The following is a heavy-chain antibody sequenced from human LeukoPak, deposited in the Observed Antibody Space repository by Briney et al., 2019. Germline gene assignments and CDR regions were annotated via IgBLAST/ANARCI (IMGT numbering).Heavy chain of an antibody. Sequence: ASVKVSCKASGYTFTSYAMNWVRQAPGQGLEWMGWINTNTGNPTYAQGFTGRFVFSLDSSVSTAYLQISKLTDEDTAVYYCARDRRDIATYWGQGTLVTVSS. CDR3: ARDRRDIATY. CDR2: INTNTGNP. D-gene: IGHD5-18*01. V-gene: IGHV7-4-1*02. J-gene: IGHJ4*02. CDR1: GYTFTSYA.